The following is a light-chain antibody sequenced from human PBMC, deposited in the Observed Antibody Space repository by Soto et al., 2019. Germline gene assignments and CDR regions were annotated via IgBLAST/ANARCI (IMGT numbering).Light chain of an antibody. J-gene: IGKJ5*01. Sequence: DIVLTQSPGTLSLSPGERATLSCRASQSVSSSYLAWYQQKPGQAPRLLIYGASSRATGIPDRFSGSGSGTDFTLTITSLEPEDFAVYYCQQRNNWPPITFGQGTRLAI. CDR1: QSVSSSY. CDR2: GAS. CDR3: QQRNNWPPIT. V-gene: IGKV3D-20*02.